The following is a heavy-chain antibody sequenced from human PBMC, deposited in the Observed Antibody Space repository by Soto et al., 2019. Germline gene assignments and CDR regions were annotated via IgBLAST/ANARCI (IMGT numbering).Heavy chain of an antibody. Sequence: QVQLQESGPGLVKPSQSLSLTCTVSGGSISSGGYYSSWIRQHPGKGLEWIGYIYYSGSTYYNPSLKSRVTISVDTSKNQFSLKLSSVTAADTAVYYCAYGGNSSPFDYWGQGTLVTVSS. CDR3: AYGGNSSPFDY. CDR2: IYYSGST. CDR1: GGSISSGGYY. J-gene: IGHJ4*02. D-gene: IGHD2-21*02. V-gene: IGHV4-31*03.